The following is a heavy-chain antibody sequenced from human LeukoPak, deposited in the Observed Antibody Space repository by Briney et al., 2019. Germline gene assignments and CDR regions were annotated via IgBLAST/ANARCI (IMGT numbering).Heavy chain of an antibody. J-gene: IGHJ4*02. Sequence: ASVKVSCKVSGYTLTELSMHWVRQAPGKGLEWMGGFDPEDGETIYAQKFQGRVTMTEDTSTDTAYMELSSLRSEDTAVYYCATTPTGKQQLVDYYFDYWGQGTLVTVSS. D-gene: IGHD6-13*01. V-gene: IGHV1-24*01. CDR3: ATTPTGKQQLVDYYFDY. CDR2: FDPEDGET. CDR1: GYTLTELS.